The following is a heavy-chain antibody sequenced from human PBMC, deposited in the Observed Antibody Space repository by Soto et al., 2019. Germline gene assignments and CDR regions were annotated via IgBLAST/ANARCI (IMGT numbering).Heavy chain of an antibody. CDR1: GGSIRSGGYS. V-gene: IGHV4-30-2*01. Sequence: PSETLSLPCAVSGGSIRSGGYSWSWIRQPPGKGLEWIGYIYHSGSTYYNPSLKSRVTISVDRSKNQFSLKLNSVTAADTAVYYCARDLWGYCGADCYPLDVWGQGTTVTVSS. CDR2: IYHSGST. J-gene: IGHJ6*02. CDR3: ARDLWGYCGADCYPLDV. D-gene: IGHD2-21*02.